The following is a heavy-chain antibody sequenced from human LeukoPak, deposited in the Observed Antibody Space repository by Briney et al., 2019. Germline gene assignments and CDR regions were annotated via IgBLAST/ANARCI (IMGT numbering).Heavy chain of an antibody. V-gene: IGHV1-46*01. CDR3: ARDLGIYDSSGYPYYFDY. CDR2: INSSGGST. CDR1: GYIFTSYY. Sequence: GASVKVSCKASGYIFTSYYMHWVRQAPGQGLEWMGIINSSGGSTSYAQKFQGRVTMTRDTSTSTVYTELSSLRSEDTAVYYCARDLGIYDSSGYPYYFDYWGQGTLVTVSS. D-gene: IGHD3-22*01. J-gene: IGHJ4*02.